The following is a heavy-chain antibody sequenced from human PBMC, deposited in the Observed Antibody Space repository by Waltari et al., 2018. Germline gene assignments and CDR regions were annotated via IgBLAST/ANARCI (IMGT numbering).Heavy chain of an antibody. V-gene: IGHV4-4*07. J-gene: IGHJ4*02. CDR3: ARSRYSSGPYYFDS. CDR1: AWSIGNYY. D-gene: IGHD6-19*01. Sequence: QVQLQESGPGLVKPSETLSLTCTVSAWSIGNYYWNWIRQPAGKGLEWIGRIYTSGSTNYNPSLTSRVTVSIDTSKNQFSLNLRSVTAADTAMYYCARSRYSSGPYYFDSWGRGTLVTVSS. CDR2: IYTSGST.